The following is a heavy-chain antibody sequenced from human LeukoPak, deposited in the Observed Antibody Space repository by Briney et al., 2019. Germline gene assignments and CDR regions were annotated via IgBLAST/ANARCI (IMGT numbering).Heavy chain of an antibody. Sequence: GGSLRLSCAASGFTFSDYYMSWIRQAPGKGLEWVSYISSSGTTIYYADSVKGRFTISRDNAKNSLYLQMNSLRAEDTAVYYCARRRDSGSLQHFDYWGREPWSPSPQ. CDR2: ISSSGTTI. CDR1: GFTFSDYY. J-gene: IGHJ4*02. D-gene: IGHD1-26*01. V-gene: IGHV3-11*01. CDR3: ARRRDSGSLQHFDY.